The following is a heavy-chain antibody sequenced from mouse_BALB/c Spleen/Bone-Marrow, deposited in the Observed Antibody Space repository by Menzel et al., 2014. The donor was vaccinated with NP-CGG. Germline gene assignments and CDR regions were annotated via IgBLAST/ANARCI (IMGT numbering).Heavy chain of an antibody. D-gene: IGHD2-1*01. CDR2: ISSGGSYT. J-gene: IGHJ1*01. V-gene: IGHV5-9-3*01. CDR3: ARFYYGNYVRYFDV. Sequence: EVKVVESGGGLVKPGGSLKLSCAASGFTFSSYAMSWVCQTPEKRLEWVATISSGGSYTYYPDSVKGRFTISRDNAKNTLYLQMSSLRSEDTAMYYCARFYYGNYVRYFDVWGAGTTVTVSS. CDR1: GFTFSSYA.